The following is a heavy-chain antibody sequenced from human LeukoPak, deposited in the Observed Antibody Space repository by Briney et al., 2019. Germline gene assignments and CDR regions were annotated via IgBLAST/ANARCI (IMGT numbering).Heavy chain of an antibody. Sequence: GASVKVSCKDSGYTFTNYDINWVRQATGQGLEWMGWISAYNGNTNYAQKLQGRVTMTTDTSTSTAYMELRSLRSDDTAVYYCARGQDTSYYYYMDVWGKGTTVTVSS. CDR2: ISAYNGNT. J-gene: IGHJ6*03. V-gene: IGHV1-18*04. CDR3: ARGQDTSYYYYMDV. D-gene: IGHD2-15*01. CDR1: GYTFTNYD.